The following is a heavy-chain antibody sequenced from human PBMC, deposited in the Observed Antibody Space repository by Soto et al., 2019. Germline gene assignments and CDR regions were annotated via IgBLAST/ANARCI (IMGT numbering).Heavy chain of an antibody. CDR2: IYPGDSDT. CDR1: GYSFTSYW. Sequence: GESLKISCKGSGYSFTSYWIGWVRQMPGKGLEWMGIIYPGDSDTRYSPSFQGQVTISADKSISTAYLQWSSLKASDTAMYYCARLGGATSGRDYYYYGMDVWGQGTTVTVSS. CDR3: ARLGGATSGRDYYYYGMDV. V-gene: IGHV5-51*01. J-gene: IGHJ6*02. D-gene: IGHD1-26*01.